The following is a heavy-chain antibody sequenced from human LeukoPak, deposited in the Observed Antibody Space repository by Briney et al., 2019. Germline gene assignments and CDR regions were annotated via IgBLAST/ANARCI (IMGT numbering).Heavy chain of an antibody. CDR2: INSDGSMT. CDR3: ARGGNRAFDTTDYHTYNRFDP. CDR1: GITFSSYW. V-gene: IGHV3-74*01. J-gene: IGHJ5*02. D-gene: IGHD2/OR15-2a*01. Sequence: PGGSLRLSCAASGITFSSYWMHWVRQAPGKGLLCVSRINSDGSMTRSADSVKGRFTISRDNAKNTLYLQMNSLRAEDTAVYYRARGGNRAFDTTDYHTYNRFDPWGQGTLVTVSS.